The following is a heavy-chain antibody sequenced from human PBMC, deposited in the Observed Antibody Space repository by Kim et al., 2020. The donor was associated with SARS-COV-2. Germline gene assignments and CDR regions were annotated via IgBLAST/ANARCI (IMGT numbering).Heavy chain of an antibody. D-gene: IGHD3-10*01. CDR3: ARDMWGPTMVGFGDYYYYGMDV. J-gene: IGHJ6*02. CDR2: ISSSSSTI. CDR1: GFTFSSYS. V-gene: IGHV3-48*02. Sequence: GGSLRLSCAASGFTFSSYSMNWVRQAPGKGLEWVSYISSSSSTIYYADSVKGRFTISRDNAKNSLYLQMNSLRDEDTAVYYCARDMWGPTMVGFGDYYYYGMDVWGQGTTVTVSS.